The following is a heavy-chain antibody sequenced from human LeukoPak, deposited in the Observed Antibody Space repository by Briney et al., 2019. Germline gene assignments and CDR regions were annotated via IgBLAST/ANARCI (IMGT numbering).Heavy chain of an antibody. D-gene: IGHD1-26*01. CDR3: ARALRQGGSYGY. CDR1: GYTFTGYY. V-gene: IGHV1-2*06. J-gene: IGHJ4*02. CDR2: INPNSGGT. Sequence: ASVKVSCKASGYTFTGYYMHWVRQAPGQGLGWMGRINPNSGGTNYAQKFQGRVTMTRDTSTGTAYMELSRLRSDDTAVYYCARALRQGGSYGYWGQGTLVTVSS.